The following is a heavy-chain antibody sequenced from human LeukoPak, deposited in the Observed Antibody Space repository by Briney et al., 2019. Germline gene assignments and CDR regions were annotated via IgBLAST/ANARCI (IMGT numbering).Heavy chain of an antibody. D-gene: IGHD3-10*01. CDR2: INPNSGGT. J-gene: IGHJ6*04. Sequence: GASVKVSCKASGYTFTGYYMHWVRQAPGQGLEWMGWINPNSGGTNYAQKFQGRVTMTRDTSISTAYMELSRLRSDDTAVYYCARDLGLWGFGELSPGYWGKGTTVTISS. CDR3: ARDLGLWGFGELSPGY. V-gene: IGHV1-2*02. CDR1: GYTFTGYY.